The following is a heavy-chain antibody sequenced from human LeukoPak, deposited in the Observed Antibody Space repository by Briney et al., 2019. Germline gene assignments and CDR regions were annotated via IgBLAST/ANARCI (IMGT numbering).Heavy chain of an antibody. Sequence: GGSLRLSCGASGFTFSAYAFNWVRQAPGKGLQWVSYISSTGATIYYADTVKGRFTISRDNAKNSLYLQMNSLRAEDTAVYYCARDLTYYDILTDRGEAFDIWGQGTMVTVSS. CDR1: GFTFSAYA. CDR2: ISSTGATI. CDR3: ARDLTYYDILTDRGEAFDI. V-gene: IGHV3-11*01. J-gene: IGHJ3*02. D-gene: IGHD3-9*01.